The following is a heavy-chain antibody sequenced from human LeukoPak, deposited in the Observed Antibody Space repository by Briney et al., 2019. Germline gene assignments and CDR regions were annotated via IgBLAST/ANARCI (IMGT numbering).Heavy chain of an antibody. CDR2: INHSGST. CDR3: ASLYPAGNWFDP. V-gene: IGHV4-34*01. CDR1: GGSFSGYY. D-gene: IGHD2-15*01. Sequence: SETLSLTCAVYGGSFSGYYWSWIRQPPGKGLEWIGEINHSGSTNYNPSLKSRVTISVDTSKNQFSLKLSSVTAADTAVYYCASLYPAGNWFDPWGQGTLVTVSS. J-gene: IGHJ5*02.